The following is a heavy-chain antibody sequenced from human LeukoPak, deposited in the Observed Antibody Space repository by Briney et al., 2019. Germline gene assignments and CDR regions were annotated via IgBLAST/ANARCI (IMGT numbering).Heavy chain of an antibody. CDR1: GGSISSSNW. D-gene: IGHD6-19*01. V-gene: IGHV4-4*02. Sequence: SGTLSLTCAVSGGSISSSNWWSWVRPPPGKGLEWIGEIYHSGSTNYNPSLKSRVTISVDKSKNQFSLKLSSVTAADTAVYYCARAALFGQQWLVLKDYYYYGMDVWGQGTTVTVSS. CDR2: IYHSGST. CDR3: ARAALFGQQWLVLKDYYYYGMDV. J-gene: IGHJ6*02.